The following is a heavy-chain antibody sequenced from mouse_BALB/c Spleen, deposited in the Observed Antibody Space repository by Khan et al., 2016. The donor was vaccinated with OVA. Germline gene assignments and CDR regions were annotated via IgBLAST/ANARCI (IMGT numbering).Heavy chain of an antibody. V-gene: IGHV1-7*01. Sequence: QVQLQQSGAELAKPGASVKMSCKASGYTFNSYWMHWIKQRPGQGLEWIGYINPTSGYTDYNQKFKDKATLTADKSSSTAYMQLSSLTSDDSAVYYCARDRIDYWGQGTALTVSS. CDR1: GYTFNSYW. CDR3: ARDRIDY. J-gene: IGHJ2*01. CDR2: INPTSGYT.